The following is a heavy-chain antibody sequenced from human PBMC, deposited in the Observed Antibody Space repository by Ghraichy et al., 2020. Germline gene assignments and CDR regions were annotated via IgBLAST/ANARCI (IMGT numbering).Heavy chain of an antibody. CDR3: ASHDAGYSLATFDY. CDR2: IIPIFGTA. Sequence: SVKLSCKASGGTFSSYAISWVRQAPGQGLEWMGGIIPIFGTANYAQKFQGRVTITADESTSTAYMELSSLRSEDTAVYYCASHDAGYSLATFDYWGQGTLVTVSS. CDR1: GGTFSSYA. D-gene: IGHD4-11*01. J-gene: IGHJ4*02. V-gene: IGHV1-69*13.